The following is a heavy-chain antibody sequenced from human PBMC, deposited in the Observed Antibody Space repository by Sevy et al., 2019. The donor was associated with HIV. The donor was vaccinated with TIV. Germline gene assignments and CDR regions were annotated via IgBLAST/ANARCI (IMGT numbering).Heavy chain of an antibody. CDR3: AGPRLTYNSGWTYYDH. D-gene: IGHD6-19*01. CDR1: GASISSSGYY. CDR2: IRYSGST. J-gene: IGHJ4*02. V-gene: IGHV4-39*01. Sequence: SETLSLTCTVSGASISSSGYYWGWIRQPPGKGLEWIASIRYSGSTYYHPSLRSRVTISADASKKQFSLKLNSVTAADTAVYYCAGPRLTYNSGWTYYDHWGQGTVVTVSS.